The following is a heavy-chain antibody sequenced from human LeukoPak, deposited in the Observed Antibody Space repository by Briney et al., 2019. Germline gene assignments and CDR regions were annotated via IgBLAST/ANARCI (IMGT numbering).Heavy chain of an antibody. J-gene: IGHJ4*02. CDR1: GFTFSSYA. D-gene: IGHD3-22*01. Sequence: GGSLRLSCAASGFTFSSYAMSWVRQAPGKGLEWVSAISGSGGSTYYADSVEGRFTISRDNSKNTLYLQMNSLRAEDTAVYYCAKGYTMIVVVTNFDYWGQGTLVTVSS. CDR2: ISGSGGST. CDR3: AKGYTMIVVVTNFDY. V-gene: IGHV3-23*01.